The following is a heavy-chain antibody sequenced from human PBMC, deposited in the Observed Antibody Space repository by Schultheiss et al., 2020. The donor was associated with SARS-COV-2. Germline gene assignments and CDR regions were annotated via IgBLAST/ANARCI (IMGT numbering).Heavy chain of an antibody. V-gene: IGHV6-1*01. CDR2: TYYMSKWYN. Sequence: SQTLSLTCAISGDSVSSNSAAWNWIRQSPSRGLEWLGRTYYMSKWYNDYAVSVKSRITINPDTSKNQFSLQLNSVTPEDTAVYYCARGGFGGIAAAGGYYYYGMDVWGQGTTVTVSS. CDR3: ARGGFGGIAAAGGYYYYGMDV. CDR1: GDSVSSNSAA. D-gene: IGHD6-13*01. J-gene: IGHJ6*02.